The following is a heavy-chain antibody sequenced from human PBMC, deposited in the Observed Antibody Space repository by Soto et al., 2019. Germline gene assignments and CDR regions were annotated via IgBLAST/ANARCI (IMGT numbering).Heavy chain of an antibody. Sequence: QLQLQESGPGLVKPSETLSLTCTVSGGSISSSSYCWGWIRQPPGKGLEWIGSIYYSGSTYYNPSLKSRVTISVDTSKNQFSLKLSSVTAADTAVYYCFIVVVTAMNDAFDIWGQGTMVTVSS. D-gene: IGHD2-21*02. CDR1: GGSISSSSYC. J-gene: IGHJ3*02. CDR3: FIVVVTAMNDAFDI. V-gene: IGHV4-39*01. CDR2: IYYSGST.